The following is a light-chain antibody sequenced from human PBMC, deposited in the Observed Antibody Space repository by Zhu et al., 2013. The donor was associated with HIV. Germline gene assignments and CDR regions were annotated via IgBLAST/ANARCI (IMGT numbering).Light chain of an antibody. Sequence: EIVLTQSPGTMSLSPGERATLSCRASQSVTSSHLAWYQQKPGQAPRLLIYGASSRATGILGRFSGSGSGTEFTLTISSLQPDDFATYYCQQYNSYSPYTFGQGTKLEIK. CDR2: GAS. CDR3: QQYNSYSPYT. V-gene: IGKV3-20*01. J-gene: IGKJ2*01. CDR1: QSVTSSH.